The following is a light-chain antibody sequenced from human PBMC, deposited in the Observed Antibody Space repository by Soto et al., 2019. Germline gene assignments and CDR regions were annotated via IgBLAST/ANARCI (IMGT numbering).Light chain of an antibody. J-gene: IGLJ2*01. CDR2: GNS. Sequence: QSVLTQPPSVSGAPGQRVTFSCTGSSSNFGAGYDVHWYRQLPGTAPKLLIYGNSNRPSGVPDRFSGSKSGTSASLAITGLQAEDEADYYCQSYDSSLSGPVVFGGGTQLTVL. CDR1: SSNFGAGYD. V-gene: IGLV1-40*01. CDR3: QSYDSSLSGPVV.